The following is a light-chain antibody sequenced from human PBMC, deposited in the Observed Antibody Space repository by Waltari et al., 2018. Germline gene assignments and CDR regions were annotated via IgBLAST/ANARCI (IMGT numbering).Light chain of an antibody. CDR3: ATWDSSLSAGVV. V-gene: IGLV1-51*01. CDR1: SSKLGNNY. CDR2: DNS. Sequence: QSVLTQPPSVSATPGQKVTISCPGSSSKLGNNYFSWSQHLPGTAPKLLIYDNSKRPSGTPDRFSGSKSGTSATLGITGLQTGDEADYYCATWDSSLSAGVVFGGGTKLTVL. J-gene: IGLJ2*01.